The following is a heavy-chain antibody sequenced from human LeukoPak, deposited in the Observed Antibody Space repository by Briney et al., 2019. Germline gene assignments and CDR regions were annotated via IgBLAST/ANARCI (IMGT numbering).Heavy chain of an antibody. CDR3: ARQAVVPAASGWFDP. J-gene: IGHJ5*02. Sequence: PSETLSLTCAVYGGSFSGYYWSWIRQPPGKGLEWIGEINHSGSTNYNPSLKSRVTISVDRSKNQFSLKLSSVTAADTAVYYCARQAVVPAASGWFDPWGQGTLVTVSS. CDR1: GGSFSGYY. V-gene: IGHV4-34*01. D-gene: IGHD2-2*01. CDR2: INHSGST.